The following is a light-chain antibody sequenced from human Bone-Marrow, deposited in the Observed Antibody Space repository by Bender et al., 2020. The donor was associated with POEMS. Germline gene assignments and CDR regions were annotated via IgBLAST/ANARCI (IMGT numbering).Light chain of an antibody. CDR2: YDD. CDR1: SSNIGNHG. Sequence: QSGMTQPASVSGSPRQRVTISCSGSSSNIGNHGVNWYQQLPGEAPKLLIYYDDLLTPGVSDRFSASKSGTSASLAISELQSEDEALYYCSAWDDSLSGWVFGGGTKLTVL. CDR3: SAWDDSLSGWV. J-gene: IGLJ3*02. V-gene: IGLV1-36*01.